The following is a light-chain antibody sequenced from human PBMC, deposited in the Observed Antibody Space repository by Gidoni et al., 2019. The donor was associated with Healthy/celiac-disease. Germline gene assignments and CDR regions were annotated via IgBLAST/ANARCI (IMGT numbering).Light chain of an antibody. J-gene: IGLJ3*02. Sequence: SVLTSAVAVSVTPGQRVTISCTGSSSNIGAGYDVHWYQQLPGTAPKLLIYGNSNRPSGVPDRFSGSKSGTSASLAITGLQAEDEADYYCQSYDSSLSGSVFGGGTKLTVL. CDR2: GNS. V-gene: IGLV1-40*01. CDR3: QSYDSSLSGSV. CDR1: SSNIGAGYD.